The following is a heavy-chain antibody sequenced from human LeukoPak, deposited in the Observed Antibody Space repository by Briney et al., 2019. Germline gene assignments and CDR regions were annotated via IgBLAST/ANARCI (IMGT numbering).Heavy chain of an antibody. CDR3: ARGSAYYYHSSGYSPFDY. D-gene: IGHD3-22*01. CDR2: ISYDGSNR. J-gene: IGHJ4*02. CDR1: GFTLRSYA. Sequence: GRSLRLSCAASGFTLRSYAIFWVRQAPGKGLEWVAVISYDGSNRYYADSVKGRFTISRDNSKNTLSLQMNSLRPEDTAVYYCARGSAYYYHSSGYSPFDYWGQGTLVTVSS. V-gene: IGHV3-30*17.